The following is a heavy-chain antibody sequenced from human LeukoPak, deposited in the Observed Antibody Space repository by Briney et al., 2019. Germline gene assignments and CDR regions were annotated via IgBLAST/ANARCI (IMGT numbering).Heavy chain of an antibody. CDR1: GFTFSSYG. D-gene: IGHD1-26*01. CDR2: ISYDGSNK. CDR3: AKDRWELPQPDY. J-gene: IGHJ4*02. Sequence: GGSLRLSCAASGFTFSSYGMHWVRQAPGKGLEWVAVISYDGSNKYYADSVKGRFTISRDNSKNTLYLQMNSLRAEDTAVYYCAKDRWELPQPDYWGQGTLVTVSS. V-gene: IGHV3-30*18.